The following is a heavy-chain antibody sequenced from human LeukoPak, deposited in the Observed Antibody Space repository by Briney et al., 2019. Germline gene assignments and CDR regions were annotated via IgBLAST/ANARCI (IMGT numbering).Heavy chain of an antibody. D-gene: IGHD2-15*01. CDR2: ISGSGGST. Sequence: GRSLRLSCAASGFTFSSYAMSWVRQAPGKGLEWVSAISGSGGSTYYADSVKGRFTISRDNSKNTLYLQMNSLRAEDTAVYYCAKIHRYCSGGSCPPVDPWGQGTLVTVSS. CDR3: AKIHRYCSGGSCPPVDP. CDR1: GFTFSSYA. J-gene: IGHJ5*02. V-gene: IGHV3-23*01.